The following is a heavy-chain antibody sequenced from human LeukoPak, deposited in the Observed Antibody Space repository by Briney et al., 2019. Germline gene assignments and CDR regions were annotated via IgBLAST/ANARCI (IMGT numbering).Heavy chain of an antibody. D-gene: IGHD3-10*01. V-gene: IGHV3-7*01. Sequence: PGGSLRLSCAASGFTFSSYWMSWVRQAPGKGLEWVANIKQDGSEKYYVDSVKGRFTISRDNAKNSLYLQMNSLRAEDTAVYYCARDSRVLLDQGGGWFGPWGQGNLVTVSS. CDR1: GFTFSSYW. CDR2: IKQDGSEK. J-gene: IGHJ5*02. CDR3: ARDSRVLLDQGGGWFGP.